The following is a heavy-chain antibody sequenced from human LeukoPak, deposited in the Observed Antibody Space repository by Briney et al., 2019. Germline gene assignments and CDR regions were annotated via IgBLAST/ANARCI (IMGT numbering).Heavy chain of an antibody. CDR1: GFIFSSYS. CDR2: ITGSGGNT. D-gene: IGHD6-13*01. V-gene: IGHV3-23*01. CDR3: AKAASSSWPSYYYGMDV. Sequence: GSLRPSCAASGFIFSSYSMSWVRQAPGKGLEWVSVITGSGGNTYYADSVKGRFTISKDNSKNTVYLQMSSLRVDDTAVYYCAKAASSSWPSYYYGMDVWGQGTTVTVSS. J-gene: IGHJ6*02.